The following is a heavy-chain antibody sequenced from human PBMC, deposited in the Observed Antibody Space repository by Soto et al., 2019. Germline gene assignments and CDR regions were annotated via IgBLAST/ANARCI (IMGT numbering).Heavy chain of an antibody. CDR2: IYYSGST. J-gene: IGHJ6*03. CDR1: GGSISSYY. Sequence: ETLSLTCTVSGGSISSYYWSWIRQPPGKGLEWIGYIYYSGSTNYNPSLKSRVTISVDTSKNQFSLKLSSVTAADTAVYYCARVTGFAMGDYYYYYMDVWGKGTTVTVSS. V-gene: IGHV4-59*01. CDR3: ARVTGFAMGDYYYYYMDV. D-gene: IGHD2-2*01.